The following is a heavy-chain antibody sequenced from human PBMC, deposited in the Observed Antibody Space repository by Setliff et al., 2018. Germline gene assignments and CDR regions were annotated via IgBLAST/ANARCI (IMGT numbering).Heavy chain of an antibody. CDR3: ARINFYDSTAYYYAPHH. D-gene: IGHD3-22*01. CDR2: ISPYTGNT. CDR1: GYTFTDYG. J-gene: IGHJ5*02. Sequence: ASVKVSCKASGYTFTDYGISWVRQAPGQGLEWMGWISPYTGNTFYAPQFQGRVIMTTDTSTDTAFLDLRSLRSDDTAIYYCARINFYDSTAYYYAPHHWGQGTLVTVSS. V-gene: IGHV1-18*01.